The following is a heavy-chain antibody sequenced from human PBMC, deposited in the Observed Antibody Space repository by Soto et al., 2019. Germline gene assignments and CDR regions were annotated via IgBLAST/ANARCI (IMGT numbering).Heavy chain of an antibody. CDR3: TRDQSGTGYYVDWFDP. J-gene: IGHJ5*02. CDR2: INAGDSNT. CDR1: GYTFTYYT. D-gene: IGHD3-10*02. V-gene: IGHV1-3*01. Sequence: ASVKVSCKASGYTFTYYTVHWVRQAPGQRLEWMGWINAGDSNTKYSPNFQGRVTITKDTSASTVYMELTSLTSEDTAVYFCTRDQSGTGYYVDWFDPWGQGTLVTVSS.